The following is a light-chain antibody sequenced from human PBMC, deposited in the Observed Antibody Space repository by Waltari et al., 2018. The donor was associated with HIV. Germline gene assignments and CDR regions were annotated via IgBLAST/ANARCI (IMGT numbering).Light chain of an antibody. V-gene: IGLV1-44*01. CDR2: RNN. CDR3: AAGDDSLNGCA. J-gene: IGLJ1*01. CDR1: SSNIGSNT. Sequence: QSVLTQPPSASGTPGPRVTISCSGSSSNIGSNTVHRYRQLPGTAPNTLIYRNNQRPSGVAYRCSCSTAVTSASLVMSGLQSEDEADYYCAAGDDSLNGCAFGTGTKVTVL.